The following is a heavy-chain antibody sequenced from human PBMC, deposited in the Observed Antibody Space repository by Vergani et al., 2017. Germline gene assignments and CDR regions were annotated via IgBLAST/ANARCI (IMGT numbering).Heavy chain of an antibody. V-gene: IGHV3-7*01. CDR3: ARSPHGYTYGGYISQFDP. CDR2: IKYDGSKK. J-gene: IGHJ5*02. Sequence: EVQLVASGGGLVQRGGSLRLSCEASGFTFSNLWMTWVRQAPGKGLEWVANIKYDGSKKNYVDSVKGSFTISRDNAKNSLYLQMNNLRVEDTAVYFCARSPHGYTYGGYISQFDPWGQGTLVTVSS. CDR1: GFTFSNLW. D-gene: IGHD5-18*01.